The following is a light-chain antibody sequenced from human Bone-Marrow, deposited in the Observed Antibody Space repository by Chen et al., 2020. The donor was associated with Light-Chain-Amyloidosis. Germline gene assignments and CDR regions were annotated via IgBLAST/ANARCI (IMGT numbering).Light chain of an antibody. V-gene: IGLV3-21*02. Sequence: YVLTQPSSLSVAPGQTATMACGGNNIGSTSVHWYQQTPGQAPLLVVYDDSDRPSGIPERLSGSNSGNTATLTISRVEAGDEADYYCQVWDRSSDRPVFGGGTKLTVL. J-gene: IGLJ3*02. CDR1: NIGSTS. CDR2: DDS. CDR3: QVWDRSSDRPV.